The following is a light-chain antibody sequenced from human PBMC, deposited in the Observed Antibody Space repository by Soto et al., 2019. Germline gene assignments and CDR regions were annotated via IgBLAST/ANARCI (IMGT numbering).Light chain of an antibody. V-gene: IGKV3-20*01. Sequence: LSPGERATLSCRASQSVSSSYLAWYQQKPGQAPRLLIYGASSRATGIPDRFSGSGSGTDFTLTISRLEPEDFAVYYCQQYGSSPLTFGGGTKVDIK. J-gene: IGKJ4*01. CDR3: QQYGSSPLT. CDR2: GAS. CDR1: QSVSSSY.